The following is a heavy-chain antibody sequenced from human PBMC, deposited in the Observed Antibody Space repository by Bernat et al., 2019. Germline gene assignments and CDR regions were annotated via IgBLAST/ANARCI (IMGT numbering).Heavy chain of an antibody. D-gene: IGHD4-23*01. V-gene: IGHV3-21*01. CDR3: ATALTVAMAYYFDY. CDR2: ISSSSSYT. CDR1: GFTFSSYS. J-gene: IGHJ4*02. Sequence: EVQLVESGGGLVKPGGSLRLSCAASGFTFSSYSMNWVRQAPGKGLEWVSSISSSSSYTYYADSVKGRFTISRDNAKNSLYLQMNSLRAEDTAVYYCATALTVAMAYYFDYWGQGTLVTVSS.